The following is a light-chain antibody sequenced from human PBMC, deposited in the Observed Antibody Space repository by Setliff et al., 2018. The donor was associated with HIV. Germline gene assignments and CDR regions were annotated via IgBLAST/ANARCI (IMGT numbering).Light chain of an antibody. V-gene: IGLV6-57*01. CDR3: QSYDNSNVV. CDR1: SGNIASNY. Sequence: NFMLTQPHSVSESPGKTVTISCTRSSGNIASNYVQWYQQRPGSSPTTVIYEDNQRPSGVPDRFSGSIDSSSNSASLTISGLNTEDEADYYCQSYDNSNVVFGGGTKVTVL. J-gene: IGLJ2*01. CDR2: EDN.